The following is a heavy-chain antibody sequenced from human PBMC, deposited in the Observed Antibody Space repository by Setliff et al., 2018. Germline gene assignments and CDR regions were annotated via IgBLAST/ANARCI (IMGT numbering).Heavy chain of an antibody. CDR1: GFTFAAYS. CDR3: AKDRGPDNKWDFDY. CDR2: IIQGGNT. J-gene: IGHJ4*02. Sequence: GGSLRLSCEGSGFTFAAYSFTWVRQAPGKGLEFVSGIIQGGNTCYGDSVKGRFTMSRDNSKNTVYLQMNSLRVEDTAIYFCAKDRGPDNKWDFDYWGQGILVTVAS. D-gene: IGHD2-8*01. V-gene: IGHV3-23*01.